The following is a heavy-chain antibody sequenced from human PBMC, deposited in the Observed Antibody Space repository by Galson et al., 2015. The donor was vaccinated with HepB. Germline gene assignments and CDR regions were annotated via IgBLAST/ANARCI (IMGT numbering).Heavy chain of an antibody. CDR2: INPNSGGT. CDR1: GYTFTGYY. J-gene: IGHJ5*02. V-gene: IGHV1-2*02. D-gene: IGHD6-6*01. Sequence: SVKVSCKASGYTFTGYYMHWVRQAPGQGLEWMGWINPNSGGTNYAQKFQGRVTMTRDTSISTAYMELSRLRSDDTAVYYCAREPQSIAARRGRVWFDPWGQGTLVTVSS. CDR3: AREPQSIAARRGRVWFDP.